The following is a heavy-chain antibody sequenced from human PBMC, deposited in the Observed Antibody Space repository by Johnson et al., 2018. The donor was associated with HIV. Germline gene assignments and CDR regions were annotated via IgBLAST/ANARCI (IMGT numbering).Heavy chain of an antibody. CDR3: AKSQGVVEPIDAFDV. D-gene: IGHD2-15*01. CDR2: IRYDGSNK. J-gene: IGHJ3*01. V-gene: IGHV3-30*02. Sequence: QVQLVESGGGVVQPGGSLRLSCAASGFTFSSYGMHWVRQAPGKGLEWVAFIRYDGSNKYYADSVKGRFTISRDNSKNTLYLQMNSLRAEDTAVYYCAKSQGVVEPIDAFDVWGQGRMVAVSS. CDR1: GFTFSSYG.